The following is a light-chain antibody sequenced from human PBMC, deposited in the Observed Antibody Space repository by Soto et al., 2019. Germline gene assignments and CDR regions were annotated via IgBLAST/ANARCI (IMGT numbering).Light chain of an antibody. CDR1: QSVSSN. Sequence: EVVRTQSQDSLSVSPGERATLSCRASQSVSSNLAWYQQKLGQAPRLLIYGASTRATGISARFSGSGSGTEFTLTISSLQSEDFAIYYCQQYKNWPRTCGQGTKVDI. CDR3: QQYKNWPRT. V-gene: IGKV3-15*01. CDR2: GAS. J-gene: IGKJ1*01.